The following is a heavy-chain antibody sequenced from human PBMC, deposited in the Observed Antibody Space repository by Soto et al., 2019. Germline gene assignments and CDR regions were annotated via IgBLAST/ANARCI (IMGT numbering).Heavy chain of an antibody. CDR1: GGTFSSYA. Sequence: ASVKVSCKASGGTFSSYAISWVRQAPGQGLEWMGGIIPIFGTANYAQKFQGRVTITADESTSTAYMELSSLRSEDTAVYYCARDWSGWKVFDYWGQGTLVTVS. CDR3: ARDWSGWKVFDY. D-gene: IGHD3-3*01. CDR2: IIPIFGTA. J-gene: IGHJ4*02. V-gene: IGHV1-69*13.